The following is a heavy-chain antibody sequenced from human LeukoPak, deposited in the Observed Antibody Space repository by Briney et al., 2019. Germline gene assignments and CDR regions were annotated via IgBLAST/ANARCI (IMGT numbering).Heavy chain of an antibody. CDR3: ARAPFYYDSSGYPYFDG. D-gene: IGHD3-22*01. Sequence: PGGSLRLSCAASGFTISTNYMSWVRQAPGKGLEWVSVMYTGGSTYYADSVKGRFTISRDNSKNTLYLQMNSLRAEDTVLYYCARAPFYYDSSGYPYFDGWGQGTLVTVSS. CDR2: MYTGGST. J-gene: IGHJ4*02. CDR1: GFTISTNY. V-gene: IGHV3-53*01.